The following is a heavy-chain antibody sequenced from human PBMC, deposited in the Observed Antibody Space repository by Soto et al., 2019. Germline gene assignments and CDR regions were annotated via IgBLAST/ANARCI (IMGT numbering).Heavy chain of an antibody. J-gene: IGHJ4*02. CDR2: ITNTGGDT. D-gene: IGHD3-10*01. Sequence: EVQLLESGGDLVQPGGSLRLSCAASGFTFSSNAMSCVRQAAGKGLEWVSAITNTGGDTLYADSVKGRFTISRGNFKNTLYLQMNSLRAEDTAIYYCARASGESYPGSRVFDSWGQGTRVTVSS. CDR1: GFTFSSNA. V-gene: IGHV3-23*01. CDR3: ARASGESYPGSRVFDS.